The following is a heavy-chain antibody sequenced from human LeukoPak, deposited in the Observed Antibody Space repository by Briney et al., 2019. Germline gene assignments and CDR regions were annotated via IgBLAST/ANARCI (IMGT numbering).Heavy chain of an antibody. CDR3: ARPNNRGYTSSFDI. Sequence: GESLKISCKASGYNFLNYWIAWVRQMPGKGLEWMGIIYGGDSGSTYSPSFQGQVTISADKSTNTVYLQWSSLMASDTAIYYCARPNNRGYTSSFDIWGQGTVVTVSS. D-gene: IGHD5-12*01. J-gene: IGHJ3*02. CDR2: IYGGDSGS. CDR1: GYNFLNYW. V-gene: IGHV5-51*01.